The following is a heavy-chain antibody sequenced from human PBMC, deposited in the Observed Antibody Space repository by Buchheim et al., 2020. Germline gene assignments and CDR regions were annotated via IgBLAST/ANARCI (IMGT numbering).Heavy chain of an antibody. CDR3: ARQGVGGSGVDF. J-gene: IGHJ4*02. CDR1: GLTFSNYW. D-gene: IGHD1-26*01. Sequence: EVHLVESGGDLVQPGGSLRLSCAASGLTFSNYWMHWVRQAPGKGLVWVSRIKPDGSVTEYADSVKGRFTISRDDAMNTLYLQMNSLRAEDTAVCYCARQGVGGSGVDFWGQGTL. V-gene: IGHV3-74*03. CDR2: IKPDGSVT.